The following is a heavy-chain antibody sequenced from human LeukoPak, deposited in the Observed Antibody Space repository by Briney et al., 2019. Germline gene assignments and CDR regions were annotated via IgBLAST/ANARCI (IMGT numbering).Heavy chain of an antibody. CDR3: ARDLKGRQWLVRPRSCWFDP. V-gene: IGHV3-21*01. J-gene: IGHJ5*02. CDR1: GFTFSSYS. Sequence: GGSLRLSCAASGFTFSSYSMNWVRQAPGKGLEWVSSISSSSSYIYYADSVKGRFTISRDNAKNSLYLQMNSLRAEDTAVYCCARDLKGRQWLVRPRSCWFDPWGHGTLVTVSS. CDR2: ISSSSSYI. D-gene: IGHD6-19*01.